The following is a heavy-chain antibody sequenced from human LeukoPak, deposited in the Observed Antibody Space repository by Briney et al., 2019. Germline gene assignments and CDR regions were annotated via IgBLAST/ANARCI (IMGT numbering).Heavy chain of an antibody. V-gene: IGHV3-30-3*01. CDR2: ISYDGSNK. D-gene: IGHD4-17*01. CDR1: GFTFSSYA. CDR3: AKDYANQVTTKNYFDY. J-gene: IGHJ4*02. Sequence: GGSLRLSCAASGFTFSSYAMHWVRQAPGKGLEWVAVISYDGSNKYYADSVKGRFTISRDNSKNTLYLQMNSLRAEDTAVYYCAKDYANQVTTKNYFDYWGQGTLVTVSS.